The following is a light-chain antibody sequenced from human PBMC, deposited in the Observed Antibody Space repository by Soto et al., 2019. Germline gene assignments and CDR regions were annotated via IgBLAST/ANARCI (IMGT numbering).Light chain of an antibody. CDR2: DAS. CDR1: QNIFNY. J-gene: IGKJ4*01. CDR3: QQYEDLPLT. Sequence: DVQLTQSPSTLPASVGDRVALTCQATQNIFNYLNWFQQRPGKTPQLLISDASHLEPGVPSRFSGQRSGTDFTLIISDLQPEDFATYFCQQYEDLPLTFGGGTRVEV. V-gene: IGKV1-33*01.